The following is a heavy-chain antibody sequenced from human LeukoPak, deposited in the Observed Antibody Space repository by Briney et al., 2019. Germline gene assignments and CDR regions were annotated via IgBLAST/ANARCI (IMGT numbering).Heavy chain of an antibody. CDR2: IYYSGST. CDR1: GGFISSGGYS. Sequence: PSQTLSLTCTVSGGFISSGGYSWSWIRQHPGKGLEWIGYIYYSGSTYYNPSLKSRVTISVDTSKNQFSLKLSSVTAADTAVYYCARVLRSFDSDAFDIWGQGTMVTVSS. J-gene: IGHJ3*02. D-gene: IGHD4-17*01. CDR3: ARVLRSFDSDAFDI. V-gene: IGHV4-31*03.